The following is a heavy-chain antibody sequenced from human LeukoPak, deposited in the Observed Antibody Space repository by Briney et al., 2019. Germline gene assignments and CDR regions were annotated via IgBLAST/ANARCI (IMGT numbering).Heavy chain of an antibody. CDR3: ARGPLLGDPFDY. J-gene: IGHJ4*02. Sequence: TSETLSLTCTVSGGSISSSSYYWGWIRQPPGKGLEWIGSIYYSGSTYYNPSLKSRVTISVDTSKNQFSLKLSSVTAADTAVYYCARGPLLGDPFDYWGQGTLVTVSS. CDR1: GGSISSSSYY. D-gene: IGHD4-17*01. CDR2: IYYSGST. V-gene: IGHV4-39*07.